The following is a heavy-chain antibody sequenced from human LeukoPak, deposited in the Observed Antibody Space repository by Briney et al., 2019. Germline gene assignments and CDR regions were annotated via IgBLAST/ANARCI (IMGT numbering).Heavy chain of an antibody. D-gene: IGHD3-22*01. V-gene: IGHV3-7*01. CDR2: IREGGGEK. J-gene: IGHJ4*02. Sequence: GGSLRLSCAASGFTFSNYWMTWVRQAPGKGLEWVADIREGGGEKYYVDSVKGRFTISRDNAKNSAFLQMNSLRAEDTAVYYCARVDSAEKRDFDYWGQGTLVTVSS. CDR1: GFTFSNYW. CDR3: ARVDSAEKRDFDY.